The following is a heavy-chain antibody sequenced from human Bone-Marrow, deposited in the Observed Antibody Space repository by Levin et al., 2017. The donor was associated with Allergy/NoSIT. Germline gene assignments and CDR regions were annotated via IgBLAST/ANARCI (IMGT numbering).Heavy chain of an antibody. CDR2: IDHSGST. Sequence: PSETLSLTCAVYGGSLSGSYWSWVRQFPGKGLEWIGEIDHSGSTNYNPSLKSRVTISADTSKNQFSLNLSSVTAADTAVYYCARGEGAAPGDWGQGTLVVVSS. CDR1: GGSLSGSY. D-gene: IGHD6-25*01. V-gene: IGHV4-34*01. CDR3: ARGEGAAPGD. J-gene: IGHJ4*02.